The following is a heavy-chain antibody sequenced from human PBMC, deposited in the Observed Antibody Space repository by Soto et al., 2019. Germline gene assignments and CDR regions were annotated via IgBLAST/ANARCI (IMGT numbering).Heavy chain of an antibody. CDR1: GGSISSSNW. CDR2: IYHSGST. Sequence: SETLSLTCAVSGGSISSSNWLSWVRQPPGKGLEWIGEIYHSGSTNYNPSLKSRVTISVDKSKNQFSLKLSSVTAADTAVYYCARGVSGYSGYRGEYYYYYYGMDVWGQGTTVTVSS. V-gene: IGHV4-4*02. J-gene: IGHJ6*02. D-gene: IGHD5-12*01. CDR3: ARGVSGYSGYRGEYYYYYYGMDV.